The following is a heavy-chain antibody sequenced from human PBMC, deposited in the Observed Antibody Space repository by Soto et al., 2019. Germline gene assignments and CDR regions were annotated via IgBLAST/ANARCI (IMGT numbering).Heavy chain of an antibody. J-gene: IGHJ6*03. CDR1: GYTFTSYA. Sequence: QVQLVQSGAEVKKPGASVKVSCKASGYTFTSYAMHWVRQAPGQRLEWMGWINAGNGNTKYSQKFQGRVTITRDTSASTAYMEPSSLRSEDTAVYYCAREGELQYCSGGSCYPNGFGSYRYYYYYMDVWGKGTTVTVSS. D-gene: IGHD2-15*01. CDR2: INAGNGNT. V-gene: IGHV1-3*01. CDR3: AREGELQYCSGGSCYPNGFGSYRYYYYYMDV.